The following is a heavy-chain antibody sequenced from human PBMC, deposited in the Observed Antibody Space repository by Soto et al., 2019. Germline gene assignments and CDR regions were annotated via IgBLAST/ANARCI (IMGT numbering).Heavy chain of an antibody. J-gene: IGHJ6*02. V-gene: IGHV5-51*01. D-gene: IGHD6-6*01. Sequence: PGESLKISCKGSGYSFTSYWIGWVRQMPGKGLEWMGIIYPGDSDTRYSPSFQGQVTISVDTSISTAYLQWSSLKASDTAMYYCASFSCGARGSYYYYGMDVWGQGTTVTVSS. CDR1: GYSFTSYW. CDR3: ASFSCGARGSYYYYGMDV. CDR2: IYPGDSDT.